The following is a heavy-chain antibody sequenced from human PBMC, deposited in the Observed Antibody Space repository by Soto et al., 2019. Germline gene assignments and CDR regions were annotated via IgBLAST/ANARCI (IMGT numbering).Heavy chain of an antibody. D-gene: IGHD2-8*02. J-gene: IGHJ3*02. V-gene: IGHV3-7*04. Sequence: EVQVVESGGGLVQPGGSLRLSCAASGFTFSNYWMTWVRQAPGKGLEWVANIKQDASENFYVDSVKGRFTISRDKAKNSLYLQMNSLRVEDTAVYYCARDSGPRGYDAFDIWGQGTMVTVSS. CDR1: GFTFSNYW. CDR2: IKQDASEN. CDR3: ARDSGPRGYDAFDI.